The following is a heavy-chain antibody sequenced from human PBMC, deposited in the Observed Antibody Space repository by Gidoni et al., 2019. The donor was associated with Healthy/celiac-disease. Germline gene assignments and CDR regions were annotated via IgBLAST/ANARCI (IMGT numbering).Heavy chain of an antibody. CDR2: ISWNSGSI. Sequence: EVQLVESGGGLVQPGRSLRLSCAASGFTFDDYAMHWVRQAPGKGLEWVSGISWNSGSIGYADSVKGRFTISRDNAKNSLYLQMNSLRAEDTALYYCAKVYYYDSSGNGPFDYWGQGTLVTVSS. V-gene: IGHV3-9*01. D-gene: IGHD3-22*01. J-gene: IGHJ4*02. CDR1: GFTFDDYA. CDR3: AKVYYYDSSGNGPFDY.